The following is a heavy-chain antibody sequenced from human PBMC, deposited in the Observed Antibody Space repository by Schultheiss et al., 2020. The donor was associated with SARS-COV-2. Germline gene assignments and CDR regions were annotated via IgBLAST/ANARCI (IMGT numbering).Heavy chain of an antibody. CDR3: ARDSATISSVAYFDY. V-gene: IGHV3-74*01. Sequence: GGSLRLSCAASGFTVSSNYMSWVRQAPGKGLVWVSRISIDGSITTYADSVKGRFTISRDNAKNTLHLQMNSLRAEDTAVYYCARDSATISSVAYFDYWGQGMLVTVSS. CDR2: ISIDGSIT. J-gene: IGHJ4*02. CDR1: GFTVSSNY. D-gene: IGHD5-24*01.